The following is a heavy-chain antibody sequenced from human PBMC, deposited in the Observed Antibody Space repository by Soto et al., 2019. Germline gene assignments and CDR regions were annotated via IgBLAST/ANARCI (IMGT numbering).Heavy chain of an antibody. CDR3: ARDYMVRGVMRWFDP. V-gene: IGHV4-4*02. CDR2: IYHSGST. J-gene: IGHJ5*02. D-gene: IGHD3-10*01. Sequence: PSETLSLTCAVSGGSISSSNWWSGVRQPPGKGLEWIGEIYHSGSTNYNPSLKSRVTISVDKSKNQFSLKLSSVTAADTAVYYCARDYMVRGVMRWFDPWGQGTLVTVS. CDR1: GGSISSSNW.